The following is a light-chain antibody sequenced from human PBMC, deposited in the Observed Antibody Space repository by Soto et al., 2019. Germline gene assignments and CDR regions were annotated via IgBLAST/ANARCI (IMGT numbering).Light chain of an antibody. CDR1: QSISSTY. CDR3: QQYFGSLYT. V-gene: IGKV3-20*01. CDR2: AAS. J-gene: IGKJ2*01. Sequence: PGERATLSCRTSQSISSTYLAWYQQRPGQAPRLLIYAASSRATGIPDRFSGSGSGTDFTLTISRLEPEDFAVYYCQQYFGSLYTFGQGTKV.